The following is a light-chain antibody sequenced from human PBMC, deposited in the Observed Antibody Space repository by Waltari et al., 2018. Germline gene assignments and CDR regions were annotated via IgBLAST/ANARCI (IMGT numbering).Light chain of an antibody. J-gene: IGLJ2*01. CDR1: RANIGADYD. CDR2: ETN. V-gene: IGLV1-40*03. CDR3: AAWDRSLCIRL. Sequence: QSVLTQPPSASGAPGQRVTISCTGSRANIGADYDVSWYQQFPGTAPKLVIYETNKRPSGLSDRFSGSTSGASASLIITGVRSEDEAEYDCAAWDRSLCIRLFGGGTRLAVL.